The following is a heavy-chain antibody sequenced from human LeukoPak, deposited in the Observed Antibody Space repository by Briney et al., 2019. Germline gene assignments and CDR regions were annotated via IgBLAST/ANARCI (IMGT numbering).Heavy chain of an antibody. CDR2: ICGGGGST. CDR1: GFTFNTYA. D-gene: IGHD6-13*01. J-gene: IGHJ4*02. V-gene: IGHV3-23*01. CDR3: AKDPIAAASID. Sequence: GGSLRLSCEASGFTFNTYAIYWVRQAPGKGLEWVSGICGGGGSTYYADSVKGRFTISRDNSKNTLSLQMNSLRAEDTAVYYCAKDPIAAASIDWGQGTLVTVSS.